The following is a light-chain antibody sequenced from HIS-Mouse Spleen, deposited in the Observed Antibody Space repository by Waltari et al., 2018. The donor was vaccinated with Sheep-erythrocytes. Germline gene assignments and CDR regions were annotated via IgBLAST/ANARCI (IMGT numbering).Light chain of an antibody. CDR1: KLGDKY. Sequence: SSELTQPPSVSVSPGQTASITCPGDKLGDKYACWYQQKPGQSPVLVIYQDTKRPAGIPERFSGSNSGNTANLTISGTQAMDEADYYCQAWDSSIVVFGGGTKLTVL. V-gene: IGLV3-1*01. CDR2: QDT. CDR3: QAWDSSIVV. J-gene: IGLJ2*01.